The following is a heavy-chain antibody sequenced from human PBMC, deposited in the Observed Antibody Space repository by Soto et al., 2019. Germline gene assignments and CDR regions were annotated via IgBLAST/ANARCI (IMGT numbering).Heavy chain of an antibody. Sequence: LSLTCTVSGDSINSGDYYWTWIRQPPGKGLEYIGYIYYSGSTYYNPSLKSRVTISIDTSKNKFSLNLSSVTAADTAVYYCVRGMLRGYYFDYWGQGALVTVSS. D-gene: IGHD2-15*01. CDR1: GDSINSGDYY. J-gene: IGHJ4*02. CDR2: IYYSGST. CDR3: VRGMLRGYYFDY. V-gene: IGHV4-30-4*01.